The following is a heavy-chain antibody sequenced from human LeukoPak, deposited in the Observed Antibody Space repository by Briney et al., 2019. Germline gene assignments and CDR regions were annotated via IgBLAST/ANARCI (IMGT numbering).Heavy chain of an antibody. CDR2: ISAFNAYT. V-gene: IGHV1-18*01. CDR1: GYNYTTYG. D-gene: IGHD3-3*01. J-gene: IGHJ4*02. Sequence: ASVKVSCKASGYNYTTYGLSWVRQAPGQGLEWMGWISAFNAYTKYAQRFQGRVIMTTETSTSTAYMELRSLRSDDTAVYYCARTTYYDFWSGYYTDYWGQGTLVTVSS. CDR3: ARTTYYDFWSGYYTDY.